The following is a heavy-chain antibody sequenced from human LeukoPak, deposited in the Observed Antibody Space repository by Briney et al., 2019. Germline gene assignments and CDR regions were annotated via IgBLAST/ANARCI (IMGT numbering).Heavy chain of an antibody. J-gene: IGHJ5*02. CDR3: ARLGRVKWFGELLKGFDP. D-gene: IGHD3-10*01. Sequence: PSETLSLTCAVYGGSFSGYYWSWIRQPPGKGLEWIGEINHSGSTNYNPSLKSRVTISVDTSKNQFSLKLSSVTAADTAVYYCARLGRVKWFGELLKGFDPWGQGTLVTVSS. V-gene: IGHV4-34*01. CDR2: INHSGST. CDR1: GGSFSGYY.